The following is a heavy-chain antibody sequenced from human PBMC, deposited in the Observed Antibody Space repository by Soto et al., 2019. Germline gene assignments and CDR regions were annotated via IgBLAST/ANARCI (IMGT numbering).Heavy chain of an antibody. J-gene: IGHJ3*02. CDR1: GYTFTRQG. CDR2: VSTYNDNT. Sequence: GASVKVSCKASGYTFTRQGISWVRQAPGQGLEWLGWVSTYNDNTKYAQNLQGRLTMTRDTSTSTVYMELSSLRSEDTAVYYCAREELGYCSGGSCPDAFDIWGQGTMVTVSS. D-gene: IGHD2-15*01. V-gene: IGHV1-18*01. CDR3: AREELGYCSGGSCPDAFDI.